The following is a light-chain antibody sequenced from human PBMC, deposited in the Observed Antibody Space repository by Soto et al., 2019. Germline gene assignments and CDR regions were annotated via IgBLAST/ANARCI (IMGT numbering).Light chain of an antibody. CDR3: QQYNDWPPLT. Sequence: EIVMTQSPATLSVSPEERVTVSCRASQSVGTNLAWYQHKPGQAPRLLIHSASTTATGVPDRFSGSGSGTEVTLTISSLQYEDFAVYFCQQYNDWPPLTFGGGTKVEIK. J-gene: IGKJ4*01. V-gene: IGKV3-15*01. CDR2: SAS. CDR1: QSVGTN.